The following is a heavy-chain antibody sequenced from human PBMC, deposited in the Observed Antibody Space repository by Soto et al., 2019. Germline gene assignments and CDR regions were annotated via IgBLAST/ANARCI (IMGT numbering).Heavy chain of an antibody. D-gene: IGHD5-12*01. V-gene: IGHV4-31*03. CDR2: IYYSGST. Sequence: QVQLQESGPGLVKPSQTLSLTCTVSGGSISSGGYYWSWIRQHPGKGLEWIGYIYYSGSTYYNPPPKSRVTISEHTSKYQFSLKLSSVTAADTAVYYCATRWLQPAGLVDYWGQGTLVTLSS. CDR1: GGSISSGGYY. J-gene: IGHJ4*02. CDR3: ATRWLQPAGLVDY.